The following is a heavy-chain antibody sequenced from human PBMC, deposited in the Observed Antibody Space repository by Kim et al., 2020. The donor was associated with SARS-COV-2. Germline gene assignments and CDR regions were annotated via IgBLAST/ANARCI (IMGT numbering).Heavy chain of an antibody. D-gene: IGHD6-13*01. CDR3: AKGFEAAAGSGL. Sequence: GGSLRLSCAASGFTFSSYGMHWVRQAPGKGLEWVAVISYDGSNKYYADSVKGRFTISRDNSKNTLYLQMNSLRAEDTAVYYCAKGFEAAAGSGLWGQGTLVTVSS. CDR1: GFTFSSYG. J-gene: IGHJ4*02. V-gene: IGHV3-30*18. CDR2: ISYDGSNK.